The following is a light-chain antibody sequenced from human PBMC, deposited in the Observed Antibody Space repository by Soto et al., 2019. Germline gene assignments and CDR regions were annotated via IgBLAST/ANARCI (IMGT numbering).Light chain of an antibody. Sequence: SVLTQPASVSGSPGQSITISCTGTSSDVGAYDYVSWYQQHPDKAPKLMIYEVSNRPSGVSDGFSGSKSVNTATLTISGLQAEDEADYYCSSYTSSSTRVFGTGTKVTVL. CDR2: EVS. V-gene: IGLV2-14*03. CDR3: SSYTSSSTRV. J-gene: IGLJ1*01. CDR1: SSDVGAYDY.